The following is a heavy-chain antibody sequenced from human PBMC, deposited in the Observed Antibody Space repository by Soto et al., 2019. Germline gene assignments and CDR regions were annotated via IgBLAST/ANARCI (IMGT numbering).Heavy chain of an antibody. CDR2: INHSGST. CDR1: GGSFSGYY. J-gene: IGHJ6*03. V-gene: IGHV4-34*01. Sequence: SETLSLTCAVYGGSFSGYYWSWIRQPPGKGLEWIGEINHSGSTNYNPSLKSRVTISVDTSKNQFSLKLSSVTAADTAVYYCARVPNWTRSYYYMDVWGKGTTVTVSS. D-gene: IGHD1-1*01. CDR3: ARVPNWTRSYYYMDV.